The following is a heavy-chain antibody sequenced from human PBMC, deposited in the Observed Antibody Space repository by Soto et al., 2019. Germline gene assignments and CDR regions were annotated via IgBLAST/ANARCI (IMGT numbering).Heavy chain of an antibody. V-gene: IGHV3-21*01. CDR2: ISSSSSYI. CDR3: ARGFSKYCSGGSCYSVGT. Sequence: EVQLVESGGGLVKPGGSLRLSCAASGFTFSSYSMNWVRQAPGKGLEWVSSISSSSSYIYYADSVKGRFTISRDNAKNSLYLQMNSLRAEDTAVYYCARGFSKYCSGGSCYSVGTWGHGTLVTVSS. CDR1: GFTFSSYS. J-gene: IGHJ5*01. D-gene: IGHD2-15*01.